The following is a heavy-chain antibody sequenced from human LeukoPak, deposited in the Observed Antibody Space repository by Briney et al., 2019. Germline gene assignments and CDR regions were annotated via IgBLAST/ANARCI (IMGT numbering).Heavy chain of an antibody. J-gene: IGHJ4*02. CDR3: ARDEGRDYYDSSGYYYEDFDY. D-gene: IGHD3-22*01. V-gene: IGHV3-7*01. Sequence: QPGGSLRLSCAASGFTFSSYGMHWVRQAPGKGLEWVANIKQDGSEKYYVDSVKGRFTISRDNAKNSLYLQMSSLRAEDTAVYYCARDEGRDYYDSSGYYYEDFDYWGQGTLVTVSS. CDR2: IKQDGSEK. CDR1: GFTFSSYG.